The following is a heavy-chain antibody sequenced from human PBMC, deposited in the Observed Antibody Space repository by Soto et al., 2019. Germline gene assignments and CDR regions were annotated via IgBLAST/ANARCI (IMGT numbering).Heavy chain of an antibody. CDR2: ISGSSTI. CDR3: ARVGLGLFGMDV. D-gene: IGHD3-16*01. J-gene: IGHJ6*02. V-gene: IGHV3-48*02. CDR1: GFTFSSYS. Sequence: EVQLVGSGGGLVQPGGSLRVSCAASGFTFSSYSINWVRQGPGKGLEWVSYISGSSTIYYADSVKGRFTISRDNAKNSLYLQMNSLRDEDTAVYYCARVGLGLFGMDVWGQGTTVTVSS.